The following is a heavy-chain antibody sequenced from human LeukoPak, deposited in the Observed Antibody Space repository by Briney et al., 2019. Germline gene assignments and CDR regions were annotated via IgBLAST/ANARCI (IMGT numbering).Heavy chain of an antibody. CDR2: IYYSGST. J-gene: IGHJ4*02. CDR1: GGSISSSSYY. D-gene: IGHD1-26*01. V-gene: IGHV4-39*01. Sequence: SETLSLTCTVSGGSISSSSYYWGWIRQPPGKGLEWIGSIYYSGSTYYNPSLKSRVTISVDTSKNQFFLKLSSVTAADTAVYYCARIRSTWELLLDYWGQGTLVTVSS. CDR3: ARIRSTWELLLDY.